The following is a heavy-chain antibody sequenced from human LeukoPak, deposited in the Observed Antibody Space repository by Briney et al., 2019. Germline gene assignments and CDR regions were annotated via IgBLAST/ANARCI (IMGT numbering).Heavy chain of an antibody. CDR2: IYYSGST. CDR3: ARQAFRRFFDY. Sequence: PSETLSLTFTVSGGSISSSSYYWGWIRQPPGKGLEWIGSIYYSGSTYYNPSLKSRVTISVDTSKNQFSLKLSSVTAADTAVYYCARQAFRRFFDYWGQGTLVTVSS. V-gene: IGHV4-39*01. J-gene: IGHJ4*02. CDR1: GGSISSSSYY.